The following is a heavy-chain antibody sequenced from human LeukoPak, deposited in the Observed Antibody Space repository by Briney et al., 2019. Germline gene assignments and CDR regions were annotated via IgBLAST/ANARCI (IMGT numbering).Heavy chain of an antibody. D-gene: IGHD3-16*01. Sequence: ASVKVSCKASGYTFTSYGISWVRQAPGQGLEWMGWISAYNGNTNYAQKLQGRVTMTTDTSTSTAYMELRSLRSDDTAVYYCARHITAFGGVNGFLVCDAFDIWGQGRMVTVSS. V-gene: IGHV1-18*01. CDR2: ISAYNGNT. CDR1: GYTFTSYG. CDR3: ARHITAFGGVNGFLVCDAFDI. J-gene: IGHJ3*02.